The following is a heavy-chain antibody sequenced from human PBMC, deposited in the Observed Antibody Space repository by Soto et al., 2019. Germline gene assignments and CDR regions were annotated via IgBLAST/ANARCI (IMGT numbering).Heavy chain of an antibody. CDR2: INHSGSS. CDR1: GGSISSNNW. J-gene: IGHJ2*01. D-gene: IGHD3-22*01. CDR3: AIKPIVILTDSYFDL. V-gene: IGHV4-4*02. Sequence: PSETLSLTCVVSGGSISSNNWWSWVRQPPGKGLQWIGEINHSGSSNYNPSLKSRLTISVDKSKNQFSLDLPSVTAADTAMYYCAIKPIVILTDSYFDLWGRGTLVTVSS.